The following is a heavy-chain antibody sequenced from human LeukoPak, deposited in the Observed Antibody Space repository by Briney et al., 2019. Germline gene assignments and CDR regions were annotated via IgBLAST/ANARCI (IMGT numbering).Heavy chain of an antibody. D-gene: IGHD1-7*01. Sequence: GGSLRLSCAASGFTVSSNYMSWVRQAPGKGLEWVSVIYSGGNTYYSDSVKGRFTISRDNSKNTLYLQMNSLRAEDTALYYCARGTSPSLFYWGQGTLVTVSS. V-gene: IGHV3-66*01. CDR1: GFTVSSNY. J-gene: IGHJ4*02. CDR3: ARGTSPSLFY. CDR2: IYSGGNT.